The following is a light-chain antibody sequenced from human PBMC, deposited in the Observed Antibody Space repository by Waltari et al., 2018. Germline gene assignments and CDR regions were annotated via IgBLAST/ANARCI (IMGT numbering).Light chain of an antibody. V-gene: IGKV1-5*03. CDR1: QRISNW. J-gene: IGKJ2*01. CDR3: QHYDNYSPT. CDR2: KAS. Sequence: DIQMTQSPSTLSASVGDRVTITCRASQRISNWLAWYQQKPGRAPRLLIYKASNLESGVPSRFSGSGSGTEFTLTISSLQPDDFATYYCQHYDNYSPTFGQGTKLEIK.